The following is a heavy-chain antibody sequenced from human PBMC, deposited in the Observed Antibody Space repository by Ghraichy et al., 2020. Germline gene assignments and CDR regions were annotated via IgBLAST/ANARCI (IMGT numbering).Heavy chain of an antibody. Sequence: GESLNISCAASGFTFSNYSMNWVRQAPGEGLEWVSSISSSSTYIYYVDSVKGRFTISRDNAKNSLYLQMNGLRAEDTAIYYCARAFDYWGQGTLVTVSS. CDR3: ARAFDY. J-gene: IGHJ4*02. V-gene: IGHV3-21*01. CDR1: GFTFSNYS. CDR2: ISSSSTYI.